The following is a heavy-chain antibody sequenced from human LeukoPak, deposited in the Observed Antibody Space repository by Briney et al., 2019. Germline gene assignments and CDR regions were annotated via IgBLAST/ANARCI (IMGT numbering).Heavy chain of an antibody. CDR2: ISGSGGST. J-gene: IGHJ3*02. CDR3: AKNRADSASITMIVVDAFDI. D-gene: IGHD3-22*01. Sequence: GGSLRLSCAASGFTFSSYAMSWVRQAPGKGLEWVSAISGSGGSTYYADSVKGRFTISRDNSKNTLYLQMSSLRAEDTAVYYCAKNRADSASITMIVVDAFDIWGQGTMVTVSS. CDR1: GFTFSSYA. V-gene: IGHV3-23*01.